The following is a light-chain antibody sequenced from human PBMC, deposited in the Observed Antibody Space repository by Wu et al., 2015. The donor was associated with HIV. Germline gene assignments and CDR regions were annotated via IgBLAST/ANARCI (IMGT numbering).Light chain of an antibody. V-gene: IGKV3-20*01. CDR3: QQYDISPPWT. J-gene: IGKJ1*01. Sequence: EIVLTQSPGTLYLSPGERAALFCRASQRISANYLAWYQQKAGQAPRLLIFGVSNRAAGHPSQVQWQWVWDRRSLSPSADWSLKILQLYYCQQYDISPPWTFGQGTRVEMK. CDR1: QRISANY. CDR2: GVS.